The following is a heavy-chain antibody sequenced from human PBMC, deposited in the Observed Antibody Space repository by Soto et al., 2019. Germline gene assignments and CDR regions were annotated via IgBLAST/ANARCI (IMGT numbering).Heavy chain of an antibody. Sequence: ASVKVSCKASGYTFTSYGISWVRQAPGQGLEWMGWISAYNGNTNYAQKLQGRVTMTTDTSTSTAYMELRSLRSDDTAVYYCARDDIVVVPAASTLGDAFDIWGQGTTVSVSS. CDR1: GYTFTSYG. D-gene: IGHD2-2*01. J-gene: IGHJ3*02. CDR3: ARDDIVVVPAASTLGDAFDI. V-gene: IGHV1-18*01. CDR2: ISAYNGNT.